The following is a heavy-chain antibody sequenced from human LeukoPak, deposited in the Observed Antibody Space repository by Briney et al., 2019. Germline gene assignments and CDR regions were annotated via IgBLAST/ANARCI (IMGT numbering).Heavy chain of an antibody. J-gene: IGHJ4*02. CDR1: GFTFSSYG. CDR2: IWYDGSNK. D-gene: IGHD4-17*01. Sequence: GGSLRLSCAASGFTFSSYGMHWVRPAPGKGREWVAVIWYDGSNKYYADSVKGRFTISRDNSKNTLYLQMNSLRAEDTAVYYCARAGTTVILDYWGQGTLVTVSS. CDR3: ARAGTTVILDY. V-gene: IGHV3-33*01.